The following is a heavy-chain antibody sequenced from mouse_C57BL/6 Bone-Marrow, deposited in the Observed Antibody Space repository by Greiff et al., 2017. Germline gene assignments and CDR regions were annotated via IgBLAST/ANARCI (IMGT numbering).Heavy chain of an antibody. CDR3: ARGGSKGVNYFDY. Sequence: QVQLQQSGAELMKPGASVQLSCKATGYTFTGYWIEWVKQRPGHGLEWIGEILPGSGSTHYNEKFKGKATFTADTSSNTAYMQLSSLTTEDSAIYYCARGGSKGVNYFDYGGQGTTLTVSS. D-gene: IGHD2-2*01. CDR2: ILPGSGST. V-gene: IGHV1-9*01. J-gene: IGHJ2*01. CDR1: GYTFTGYW.